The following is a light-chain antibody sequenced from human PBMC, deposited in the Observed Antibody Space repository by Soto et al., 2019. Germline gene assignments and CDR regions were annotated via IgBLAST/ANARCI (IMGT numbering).Light chain of an antibody. CDR1: SSNIGAGYD. CDR3: QSYDSSLSGWV. Sequence: QAVVTQPPSVSGAPGQRVTMSCTGSSSNIGAGYDVHWYQQLPGTAPKLLIYGNTNRPSGVPDRFSGSKSGTSASLAITGLQAEDEADYYCQSYDSSLSGWVFGGGTKPTVL. J-gene: IGLJ3*02. CDR2: GNT. V-gene: IGLV1-40*01.